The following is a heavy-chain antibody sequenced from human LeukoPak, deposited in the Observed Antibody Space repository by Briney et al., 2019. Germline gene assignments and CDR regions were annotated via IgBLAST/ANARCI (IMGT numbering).Heavy chain of an antibody. CDR1: GYTFTGYD. CDR2: MNPNSGNT. V-gene: IGHV1-8*01. CDR3: ARALGIAEPPLWDYYYYMDV. J-gene: IGHJ6*03. Sequence: VASVKVSCKASGYTFTGYDINWVRQATGQGLEWMGWMNPNSGNTGYAQKFQGRVTMTRNTSISTAYMELSSLRSEDTVVYYCARALGIAEPPLWDYYYYMDVWGKGTTVTISS. D-gene: IGHD6-13*01.